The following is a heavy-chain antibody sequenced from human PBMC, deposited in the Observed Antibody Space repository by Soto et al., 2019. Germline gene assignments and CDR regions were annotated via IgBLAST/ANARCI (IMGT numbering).Heavy chain of an antibody. J-gene: IGHJ4*02. V-gene: IGHV3-7*01. CDR1: GFTFSSYW. CDR3: ARVDYGDYEDFDY. CDR2: IKQDGSEK. D-gene: IGHD4-17*01. Sequence: PGGSLRLSCAASGFTFSSYWMSGVRQAPGKGLEWVANIKQDGSEKYYVDSVKGRFTISRDNAKNSLYLQMNSLRAEDTAVYYCARVDYGDYEDFDYWGQGTLVTVSS.